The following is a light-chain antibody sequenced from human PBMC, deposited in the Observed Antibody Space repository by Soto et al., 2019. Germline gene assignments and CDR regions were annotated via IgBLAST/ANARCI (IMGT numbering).Light chain of an antibody. J-gene: IGLJ2*01. CDR3: CSYAGSYVV. Sequence: QSVLTQPRSVSGSPGQSVTISCTGTSSDVGGYNYVSWYQQHPGKAPKLMIYDVSKRPSVVPDRFSGSKSGNTASLTISGLQAEDEADYYCCSYAGSYVVFGGGTKLTVL. CDR1: SSDVGGYNY. CDR2: DVS. V-gene: IGLV2-11*01.